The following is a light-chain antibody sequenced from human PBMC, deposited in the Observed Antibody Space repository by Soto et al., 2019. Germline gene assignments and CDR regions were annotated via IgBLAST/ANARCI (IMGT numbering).Light chain of an antibody. Sequence: QSVLAQPASVSGSPGQSITISCTGSSRDVGRYNLVSWYQQYPGKAPKLMIYEDTQRPSGVSNRFSGSKSGHTASLTISGLQADDEADYYCCSYAGSSIYVVFGGGTKVTVL. CDR1: SRDVGRYNL. CDR3: CSYAGSSIYVV. V-gene: IGLV2-23*01. J-gene: IGLJ2*01. CDR2: EDT.